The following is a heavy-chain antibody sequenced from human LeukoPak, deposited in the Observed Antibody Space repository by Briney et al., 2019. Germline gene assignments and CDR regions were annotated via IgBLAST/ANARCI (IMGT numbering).Heavy chain of an antibody. CDR3: VRDYPSSNIGAMAYIDSAFDL. Sequence: PGGSLRLSCEASGFSFMNYNMNWVRQAPGKGLEWVSPITTTSNLIYQADSVKGRFTISRDNAKHSLYLQMNNVRAEDTAIYYCVRDYPSSNIGAMAYIDSAFDLWGQGTQVTVSS. CDR2: ITTTSNLI. V-gene: IGHV3-21*01. CDR1: GFSFMNYN. J-gene: IGHJ4*02. D-gene: IGHD2-8*01.